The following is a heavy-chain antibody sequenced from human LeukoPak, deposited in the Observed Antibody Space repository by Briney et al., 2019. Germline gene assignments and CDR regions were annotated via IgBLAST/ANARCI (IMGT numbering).Heavy chain of an antibody. D-gene: IGHD3-16*01. Sequence: PGGSLRLSCAASGFTFSSYAMSWVRQAPGKGLEWVSGIIDSGENTYYANFAKGRFTISRDNSNNTLYLQMNSLRAEDTAVYYCAKLGGQELHNYYVAVCGKGTTVAVSS. CDR3: AKLGGQELHNYYVAV. J-gene: IGHJ6*03. V-gene: IGHV3-23*01. CDR1: GFTFSSYA. CDR2: IIDSGENT.